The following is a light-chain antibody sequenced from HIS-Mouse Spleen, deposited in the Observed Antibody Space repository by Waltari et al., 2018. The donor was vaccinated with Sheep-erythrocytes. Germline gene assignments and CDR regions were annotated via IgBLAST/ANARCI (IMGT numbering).Light chain of an antibody. Sequence: SYELTQPPSVSVSPGQTASITCSGDKWGDTYACWYQQKPGQSPVLVIYHDSKRPSGIPERFSGSNSGNTATLTISGTQAMDEADYYCQAWDSSTAVFGGGTKLTVL. V-gene: IGLV3-1*01. CDR3: QAWDSSTAV. J-gene: IGLJ2*01. CDR1: KWGDTY. CDR2: HDS.